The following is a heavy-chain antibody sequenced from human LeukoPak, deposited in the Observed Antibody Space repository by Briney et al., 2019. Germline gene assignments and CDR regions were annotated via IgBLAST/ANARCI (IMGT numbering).Heavy chain of an antibody. CDR1: GGSISSYY. J-gene: IGHJ4*02. D-gene: IGHD5-12*01. Sequence: SETLSLTCTVSGGSISSYYWSWIRQSPGKGLEWIGSIYYSGTTFYNPSLKSRLTISVDTSKNRFSLKLSSVTAADTAVYYCARRQIVATIDYWGQGTLVTVSS. CDR3: ARRQIVATIDY. CDR2: IYYSGTT. V-gene: IGHV4-39*01.